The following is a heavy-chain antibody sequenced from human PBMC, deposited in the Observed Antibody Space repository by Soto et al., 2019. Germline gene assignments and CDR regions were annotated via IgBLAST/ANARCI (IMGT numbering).Heavy chain of an antibody. CDR2: INPSGGST. V-gene: IGHV1-46*02. D-gene: IGHD3-10*01. Sequence: ASVKVSCKSSGYTFNFYGITWVRQAPGQGLEWMGIINPSGGSTTYAQKFQGRVTMTRDTSTSTVYMELSSLRSEDTAVYYCARDSRALLWFGELYPYGMDVWGQGTTVTVSS. CDR3: ARDSRALLWFGELYPYGMDV. J-gene: IGHJ6*02. CDR1: GYTFNFYG.